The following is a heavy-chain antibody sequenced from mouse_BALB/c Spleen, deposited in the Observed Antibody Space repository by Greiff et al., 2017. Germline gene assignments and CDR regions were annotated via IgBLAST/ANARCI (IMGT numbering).Heavy chain of an antibody. V-gene: IGHV1-67*01. CDR2: ISTYYGNT. J-gene: IGHJ4*01. CDR1: GYTFTDYA. D-gene: IGHD2-10*02. CDR3: ARVMYGSNYAMDY. Sequence: QVHVKQSGPELVRPGVSVKISCKGSGYTFTDYAMHWVKQSHAKSLEWIGVISTYYGNTNYNQKFKGKATMTVDKSSSTAYMELARLTSEDSAIYYCARVMYGSNYAMDYWGQGTSVTVSS.